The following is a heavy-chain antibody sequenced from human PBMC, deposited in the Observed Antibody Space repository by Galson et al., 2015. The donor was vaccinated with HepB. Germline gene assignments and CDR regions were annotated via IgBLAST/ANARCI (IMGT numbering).Heavy chain of an antibody. Sequence: SLRLSCAASGFTFSSYSMNWVRQAPGKGLEWVSYISSSSSSTIYYADSVKGRFTISRDNAKNSLYLQMNSLRDEDTAVYYCARDISGYEPGAFDIWGQGTMVTVSS. CDR1: GFTFSSYS. CDR2: ISSSSSSTI. J-gene: IGHJ3*02. CDR3: ARDISGYEPGAFDI. D-gene: IGHD5-12*01. V-gene: IGHV3-48*02.